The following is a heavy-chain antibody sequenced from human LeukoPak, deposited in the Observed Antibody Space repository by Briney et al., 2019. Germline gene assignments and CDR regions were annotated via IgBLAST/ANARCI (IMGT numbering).Heavy chain of an antibody. CDR2: ISSSSSTI. CDR3: ARKLGNGPDY. CDR1: GFTFSSYS. D-gene: IGHD7-27*01. V-gene: IGHV3-48*01. J-gene: IGHJ4*02. Sequence: PGGSLRLSCAASGFTFSSYSMNWVRQAPGKGLEWVSYISSSSSTIYYADSLKGRFTISIDNAKNSLYLQMNSLRAEDTAVYYCARKLGNGPDYWGQGALVTVSS.